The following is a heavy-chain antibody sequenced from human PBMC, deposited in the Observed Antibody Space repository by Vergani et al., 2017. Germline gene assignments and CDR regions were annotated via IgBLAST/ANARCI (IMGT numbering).Heavy chain of an antibody. CDR3: AKCGFVGTLET. CDR1: GFTFSDFW. J-gene: IGHJ3*02. CDR2: IMPDGSAT. V-gene: IGHV3-7*01. D-gene: IGHD6-6*01. Sequence: EVLLVESGGGLVQPGESLRLSCTASGFTFSDFWMTWVRQVPGKGLEWVANIMPDGSATMYADSLRGRFSISRDNAKNSLHLHMSSLRVEDTAVYFCAKCGFVGTLETWGKGTMVTVSS.